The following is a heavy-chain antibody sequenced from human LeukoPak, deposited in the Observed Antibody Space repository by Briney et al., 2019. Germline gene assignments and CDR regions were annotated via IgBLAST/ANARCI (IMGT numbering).Heavy chain of an antibody. J-gene: IGHJ6*02. D-gene: IGHD2-2*01. CDR2: ISYDGSNK. CDR3: ARDRGCSSTSCYGGRYYYYYGMDV. V-gene: IGHV3-30-3*01. CDR1: GFTFSSYA. Sequence: GGSLRLSCAASGFTFSSYAMHWVRQAPGKGLEWVAVISYDGSNKYYADSAKGRFTISRDNSKNTLYLQMNSLRAEDTAVYYCARDRGCSSTSCYGGRYYYYYGMDVWGQGTTVTVSS.